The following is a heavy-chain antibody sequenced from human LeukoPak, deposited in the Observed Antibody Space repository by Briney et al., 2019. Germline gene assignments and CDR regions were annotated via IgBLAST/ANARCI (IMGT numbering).Heavy chain of an antibody. CDR1: GGSISSFY. J-gene: IGHJ4*02. CDR3: ARGTSYSGATFLY. Sequence: PSETLSLTCTVSGGSISSFYWNWIRQPPGKGLEWIGYIYHSESTNYNPSLKGRVTISADTSKNQFSLKLSSVTAADTAVYYCARGTSYSGATFLYWGQGILVTVSS. CDR2: IYHSEST. D-gene: IGHD1-26*01. V-gene: IGHV4-59*01.